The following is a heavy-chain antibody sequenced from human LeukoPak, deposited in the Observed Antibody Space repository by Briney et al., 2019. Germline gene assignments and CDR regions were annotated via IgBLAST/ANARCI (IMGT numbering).Heavy chain of an antibody. CDR2: IYYIGST. CDR1: GGSISRTSYS. CDR3: ARTYTIFGVVHDY. J-gene: IGHJ4*02. V-gene: IGHV4-39*07. D-gene: IGHD3-3*01. Sequence: SETLSLTCTVSGGSISRTSYSWGWIRQPPGKGLEWIGSIYYIGSTYYNPSLKSRVTISVDTSKTQFSLRLSSVTAADTAVYYCARTYTIFGVVHDYWGQGTLVTVSS.